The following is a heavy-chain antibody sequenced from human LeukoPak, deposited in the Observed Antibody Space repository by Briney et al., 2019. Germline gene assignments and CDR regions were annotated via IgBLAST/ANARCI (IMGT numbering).Heavy chain of an antibody. J-gene: IGHJ6*02. CDR3: AQSVGARDGMDV. D-gene: IGHD1-26*01. V-gene: IGHV1-2*04. CDR1: GYTFTGYY. Sequence: GASVTVSCKASGYTFTGYYMHWVRQAPGQGLEWMGWINPNSGGTNYAQKFQGWVTMTRDTSISTAYMELSRLRSDDTAVYYCAQSVGARDGMDVWGQGTTVTVSS. CDR2: INPNSGGT.